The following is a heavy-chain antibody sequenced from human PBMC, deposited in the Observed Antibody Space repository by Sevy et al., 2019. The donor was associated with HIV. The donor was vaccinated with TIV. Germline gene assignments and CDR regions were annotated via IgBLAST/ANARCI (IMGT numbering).Heavy chain of an antibody. Sequence: GGSLRLSCAASGFTFSSDAMHWVRQAPGKELEWVAVISYDGSNKYYADSVKGRFTISRDNSKNTLYLQMNSLRAEDRAVYYCARVGGADTAMALYYFDYWGQGTLVTVSS. CDR3: ARVGGADTAMALYYFDY. V-gene: IGHV3-30-3*01. J-gene: IGHJ4*02. D-gene: IGHD5-18*01. CDR1: GFTFSSDA. CDR2: ISYDGSNK.